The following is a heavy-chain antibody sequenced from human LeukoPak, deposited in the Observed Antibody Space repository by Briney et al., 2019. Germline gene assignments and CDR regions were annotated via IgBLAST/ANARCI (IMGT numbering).Heavy chain of an antibody. CDR2: INTSGST. CDR3: ARHRPYVWGRYREIDY. D-gene: IGHD3-16*02. Sequence: SQTLSLTCSVSGGSISRGSYYWSWIRQPAGKGLEWIGRINTSGSTNYNTYLKSRVTISVDTSKNQFSLKLSSVTAADTAVYYCARHRPYVWGRYREIDYWGQGTLVTVSS. V-gene: IGHV4-61*02. CDR1: GGSISRGSYY. J-gene: IGHJ4*02.